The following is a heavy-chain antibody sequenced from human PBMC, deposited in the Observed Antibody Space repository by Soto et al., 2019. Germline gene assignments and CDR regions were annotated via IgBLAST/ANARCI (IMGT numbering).Heavy chain of an antibody. J-gene: IGHJ6*03. V-gene: IGHV4-34*01. CDR2: SNHSGST. CDR3: ARRRYSSRGYYYMDI. CDR1: GGSFSGYY. D-gene: IGHD5-18*01. Sequence: SEILSLTCAVYGGSFSGYYCSWIRQPPGKGLEWIGESNHSGSTTYNPSLKSRVTISVATSKNQFSLRLSSVTAADTAVYFCARRRYSSRGYYYMDIWGKGTTVTVSS.